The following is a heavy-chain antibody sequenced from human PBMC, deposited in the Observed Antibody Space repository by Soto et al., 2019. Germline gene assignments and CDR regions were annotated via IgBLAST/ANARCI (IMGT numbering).Heavy chain of an antibody. CDR3: AKDTHLYDSSGYYVFDQ. J-gene: IGHJ4*02. CDR1: GSTFRSYG. Sequence: QVQLVESGGGVVQPGRSLRLSCAASGSTFRSYGIHWVRQAPGKGLQWVATISFDGSNTHYVDSVQGRFTISRDNSVNTVFLQMNGLRVEVTAVYYCAKDTHLYDSSGYYVFDQWCQGTLVTVSS. D-gene: IGHD3-22*01. V-gene: IGHV3-30*18. CDR2: ISFDGSNT.